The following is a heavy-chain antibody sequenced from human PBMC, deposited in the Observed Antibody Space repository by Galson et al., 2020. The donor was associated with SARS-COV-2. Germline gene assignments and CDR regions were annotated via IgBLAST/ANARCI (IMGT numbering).Heavy chain of an antibody. V-gene: IGHV3-23*03. Sequence: GGSLRLSCAASGFTFSSYAMNWVRQAPGKGLEWVSVIYSGDTTYYADSVKGRFSISRDNSKNTLYLQMNSLRAEDTAVYYCARDQDEFERLFRGHYYYTMDVWGQGTTVTVSS. J-gene: IGHJ6*02. CDR1: GFTFSSYA. CDR2: IYSGDTT. CDR3: ARDQDEFERLFRGHYYYTMDV. D-gene: IGHD3-9*01.